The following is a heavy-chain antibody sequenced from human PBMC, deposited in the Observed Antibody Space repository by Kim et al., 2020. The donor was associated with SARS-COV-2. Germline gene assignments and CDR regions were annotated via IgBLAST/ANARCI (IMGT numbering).Heavy chain of an antibody. D-gene: IGHD6-19*01. V-gene: IGHV2-5*01. Sequence: SPSLKSRLTITKDTSKNQVVLTMTNMDPVDTATYYCAHRRGWGAFDYFDYWGQGTLVTVSS. CDR3: AHRRGWGAFDYFDY. J-gene: IGHJ4*02.